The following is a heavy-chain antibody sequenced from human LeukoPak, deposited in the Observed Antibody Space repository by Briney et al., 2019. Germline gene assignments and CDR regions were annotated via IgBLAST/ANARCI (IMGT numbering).Heavy chain of an antibody. D-gene: IGHD3-22*01. Sequence: GGSLRLSCAASDFTVSSNYMSWVRQAPGKGLEWVSIIYAGGTTYYADSVKGRFTISRDNSKNTLYLQMNSLRAEDTAVYYCARDSYYDSSGTRDYWGQGTLVTVSS. CDR2: IYAGGTT. J-gene: IGHJ4*02. CDR1: DFTVSSNY. CDR3: ARDSYYDSSGTRDY. V-gene: IGHV3-53*01.